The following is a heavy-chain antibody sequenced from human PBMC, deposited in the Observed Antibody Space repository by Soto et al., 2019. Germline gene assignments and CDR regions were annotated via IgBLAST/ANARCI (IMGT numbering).Heavy chain of an antibody. CDR1: GFTFNNYW. CDR2: INIEGSTT. Sequence: EVQLVESGGGLVQPGGSLRLSCAASGFTFNNYWMHWVRQAPGKGLVWVSRINIEGSTTDYADSVRGRFAISRDNAKNSLYLQINSLRDEDTAVYYCTRDRGGNCYGGLDYWGRGTLVTVSP. J-gene: IGHJ4*02. CDR3: TRDRGGNCYGGLDY. D-gene: IGHD2-15*01. V-gene: IGHV3-74*01.